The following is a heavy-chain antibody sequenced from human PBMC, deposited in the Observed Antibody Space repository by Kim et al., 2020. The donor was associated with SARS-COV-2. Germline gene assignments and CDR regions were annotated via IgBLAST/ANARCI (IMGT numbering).Heavy chain of an antibody. CDR1: GGSISSSSYY. V-gene: IGHV4-39*01. CDR2: IYYSGST. CDR3: ARPFMITFGGVIVHDAFDI. J-gene: IGHJ3*02. D-gene: IGHD3-16*02. Sequence: SETLSLTCTVSGGSISSSSYYWGWIRQPPGKGLEWIGSIYYSGSTYYNPSLKSRVTISVDTSKNQFSLKLSSVTAADTAVYYCARPFMITFGGVIVHDAFDIWGQGTMVTVSS.